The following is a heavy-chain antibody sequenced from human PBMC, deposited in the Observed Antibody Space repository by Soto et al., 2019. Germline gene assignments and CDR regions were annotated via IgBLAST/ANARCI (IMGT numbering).Heavy chain of an antibody. D-gene: IGHD5-18*01. Sequence: GGSLRLSCAASGFTFSDYYMSWIRQAPGKGLEWVSYISSSGSTIYYADSVKGRFTISRDNAKNSLYLQMNSLRAEDTAVYYCARNRDTAMVTPSNAFDIWGQGTMVTV. CDR3: ARNRDTAMVTPSNAFDI. J-gene: IGHJ3*02. CDR2: ISSSGSTI. V-gene: IGHV3-11*01. CDR1: GFTFSDYY.